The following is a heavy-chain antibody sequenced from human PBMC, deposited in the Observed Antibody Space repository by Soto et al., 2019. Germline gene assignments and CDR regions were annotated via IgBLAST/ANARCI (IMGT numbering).Heavy chain of an antibody. V-gene: IGHV3-74*01. D-gene: IGHD3-9*01. CDR2: SSGDGVTT. CDR1: GFPFSSYW. Sequence: EVQLVESGGDLVQRGGSLRLSCAASGFPFSSYWMHWVRHTPGKGLDWVARSSGDGVTTYYAHSVRGRFTVSRVNAKNTLSLQISGLRAEDTAVYYCAREYYGLLTGYYTDYWGQGTLVSVSS. CDR3: AREYYGLLTGYYTDY. J-gene: IGHJ4*02.